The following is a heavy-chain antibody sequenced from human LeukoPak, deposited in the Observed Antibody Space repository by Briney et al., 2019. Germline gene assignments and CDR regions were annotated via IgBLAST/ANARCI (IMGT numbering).Heavy chain of an antibody. CDR2: IRYDGSNK. D-gene: IGHD3-3*01. V-gene: IGHV3-30*02. J-gene: IGHJ4*02. CDR1: GFTFSNYG. CDR3: SRPRRGFGYFDY. Sequence: GGSLRLSCTASGFTFSNYGMHWVRQAPGKGLEWVAFIRYDGSNKYYADSVKGRFTISRDNSKNTLYLQMNSLRAEDTAVYYCSRPRRGFGYFDYWGQGTLVTVSS.